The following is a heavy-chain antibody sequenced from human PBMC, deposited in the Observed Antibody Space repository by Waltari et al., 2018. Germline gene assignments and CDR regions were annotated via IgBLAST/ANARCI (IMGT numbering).Heavy chain of an antibody. CDR3: ARARPEGYYFDY. CDR2: IYTSGST. Sequence: QVQLQESGPGLVKPSQTLSLTCTVSGGSISSGSYYWSWIRQPAGKGLEWIGRIYTSGSTNYNPSLKSRFPISVDTSKNQFSLKLSSVTAADTAVYYCARARPEGYYFDYWGQGTLVTVSS. CDR1: GGSISSGSYY. V-gene: IGHV4-61*02. J-gene: IGHJ4*02.